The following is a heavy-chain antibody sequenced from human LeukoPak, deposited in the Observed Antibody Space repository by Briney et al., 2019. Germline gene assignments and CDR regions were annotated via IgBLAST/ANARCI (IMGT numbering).Heavy chain of an antibody. J-gene: IGHJ4*02. Sequence: PSETLSLTCAVYGGSFSGYYWSWIRQPPGKGLEWIGEINHSGSTNYNPSLKSRVTISVDTSKNQFSLKLSSVTAADTAVYYCAYDDSSGLHDYWGQGTLVTVSS. CDR1: GGSFSGYY. CDR3: AYDDSSGLHDY. D-gene: IGHD3-22*01. CDR2: INHSGST. V-gene: IGHV4-34*01.